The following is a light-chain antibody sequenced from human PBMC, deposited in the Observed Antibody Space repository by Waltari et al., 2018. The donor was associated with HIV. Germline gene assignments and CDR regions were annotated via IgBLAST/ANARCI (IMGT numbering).Light chain of an antibody. V-gene: IGLV1-44*01. CDR1: SSKIGRNT. J-gene: IGLJ2*01. CDR3: ATWDDRMNGVV. Sequence: QSVLSQPPSASGTPGQRVTISCSGGSSKIGRNTVNWYQQLPGTAPKLLIYSNKQRPSGVPDRVSGPKSGTSASLDMSGLQSEDEAVYYCATWDDRMNGVVFGGGTKLTVL. CDR2: SNK.